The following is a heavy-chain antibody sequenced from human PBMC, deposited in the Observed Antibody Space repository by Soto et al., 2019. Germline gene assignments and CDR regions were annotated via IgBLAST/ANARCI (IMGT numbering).Heavy chain of an antibody. J-gene: IGHJ6*02. CDR1: GYTFTSYG. D-gene: IGHD3-3*01. Sequence: ASVKVSCKASGYTFTSYGISWVRQAPGQGLEWTGWISAYNGNTNYAQKLQGRVTMTTDTSTSTAYMELRSLRSDDTAVYYCARDLYYDFWSGYPHYYYGMDVWGQGTTVTVSS. V-gene: IGHV1-18*01. CDR3: ARDLYYDFWSGYPHYYYGMDV. CDR2: ISAYNGNT.